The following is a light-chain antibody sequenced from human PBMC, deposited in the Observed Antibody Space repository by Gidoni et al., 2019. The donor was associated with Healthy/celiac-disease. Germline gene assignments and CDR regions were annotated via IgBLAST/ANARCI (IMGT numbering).Light chain of an antibody. Sequence: DLVMPQSPDSLAVTMGERATINCKSSQSVLYSSNNKNYLAWYQQKPGQPPKLLIYCASTRESGVPDRFSGSGSGTDFTLTIISLQAEDVAVYYCQQYYSTPPITFGQGTRLEIK. V-gene: IGKV4-1*01. CDR2: CAS. CDR1: QSVLYSSNNKNY. CDR3: QQYYSTPPIT. J-gene: IGKJ5*01.